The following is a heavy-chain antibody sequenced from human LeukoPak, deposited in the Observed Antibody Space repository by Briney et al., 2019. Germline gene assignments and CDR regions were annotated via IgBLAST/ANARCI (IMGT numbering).Heavy chain of an antibody. D-gene: IGHD2/OR15-2a*01. CDR3: ARQGRVYY. J-gene: IGHJ4*02. Sequence: GGSLRLSCAASGFTFSSYAMHWVRQAPGKGLEWVAVISCDGSNKYYADSVKGRFTISRDNSKNTLDLQMNSLRAEDTAVYYCARQGRVYYWGQGTLVTASS. CDR2: ISCDGSNK. V-gene: IGHV3-30-3*01. CDR1: GFTFSSYA.